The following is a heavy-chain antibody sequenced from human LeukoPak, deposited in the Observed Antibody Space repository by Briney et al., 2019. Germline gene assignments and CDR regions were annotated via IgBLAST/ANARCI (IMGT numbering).Heavy chain of an antibody. CDR1: GSSISSYY. D-gene: IGHD6-19*01. J-gene: IGHJ4*02. V-gene: IGHV4-59*01. CDR2: IYYSGST. CDR3: ARGVSGWYHFDY. Sequence: SEILSLTCTVSGSSISSYYWSWIRQPPGKGLEWIGYIYYSGSTNYNPSLKSRVTITVDTSKNQFSLKLSSVTAADTAVYYCARGVSGWYHFDYWGQGTLVTVSS.